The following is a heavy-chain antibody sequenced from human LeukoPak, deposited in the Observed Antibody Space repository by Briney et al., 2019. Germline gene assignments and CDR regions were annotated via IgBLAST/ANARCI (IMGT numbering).Heavy chain of an antibody. CDR3: ASVVRYYYDSSGYYRDY. J-gene: IGHJ4*02. CDR2: IYYSGGT. Sequence: SQTLSLTCTVSGGSISSGDYYWSWIRQPPGKGLEWIGYIYYSGGTYYNPSLKSRVTISVDTSKNQFSLKLSSVTAADTAVYYCASVVRYYYDSSGYYRDYWGQGTLVTVSS. D-gene: IGHD3-22*01. V-gene: IGHV4-30-4*01. CDR1: GGSISSGDYY.